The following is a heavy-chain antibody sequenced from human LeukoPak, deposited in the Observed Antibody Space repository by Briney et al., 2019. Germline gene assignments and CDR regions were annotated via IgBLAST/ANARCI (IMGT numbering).Heavy chain of an antibody. CDR1: GFTFGSNW. CDR3: TRAAAIGTVDY. V-gene: IGHV3-7*01. J-gene: IGHJ4*02. D-gene: IGHD5-24*01. CDR2: INQDGSKE. Sequence: GGSLRLSCAASGFTFGSNWMSWVRQAPGKALEWVANINQDGSKEYYVDSVEGRFTISRDNAKNSLYLQLNTLRTEDTAMYFCTRAAAIGTVDYWGQGTRVTVSS.